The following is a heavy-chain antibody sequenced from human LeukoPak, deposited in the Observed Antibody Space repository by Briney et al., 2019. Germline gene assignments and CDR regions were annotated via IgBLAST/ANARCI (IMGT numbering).Heavy chain of an antibody. CDR3: ARDPGAYSRSPIDS. D-gene: IGHD6-6*01. CDR1: GFTFDDYG. J-gene: IGHJ4*02. V-gene: IGHV3-21*01. Sequence: GGSLRLSCAASGFTFDDYGMNWVRRAPGKGLEWVSSISSSSSYIYYADSVKGRFTISRGNAKNSLYLQMNSLRAEDTAVYYCARDPGAYSRSPIDSWGQGTLVTVSS. CDR2: ISSSSSYI.